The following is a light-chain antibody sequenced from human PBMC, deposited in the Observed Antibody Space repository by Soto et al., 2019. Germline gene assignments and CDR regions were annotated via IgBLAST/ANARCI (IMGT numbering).Light chain of an antibody. CDR1: QTVNNNY. J-gene: IGKJ5*01. V-gene: IGKV3-20*01. CDR3: QQYSDLPMT. Sequence: DIVLTQSPGTLSLSPGERAILSCRASQTVNNNYLAWCQQNPGQAPRLLIYGASRRATGIPDRFSGSASGTDFTLTISRLEPEDFAVYFCQQYSDLPMTFGQGTRLEI. CDR2: GAS.